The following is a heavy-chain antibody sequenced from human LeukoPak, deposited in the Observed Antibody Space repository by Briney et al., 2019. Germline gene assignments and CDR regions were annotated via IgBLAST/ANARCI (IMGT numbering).Heavy chain of an antibody. Sequence: SVKVSCKASGGAFSSYAISWVRPAPGQGLEWMGGIIPIFGTANYAQKFQGRVTITADESTSTAYMELSSLRSEDTAVYYCARGPVVRGVIPLGPYYYYGMDVWGQGTTVTVSS. J-gene: IGHJ6*02. V-gene: IGHV1-69*13. D-gene: IGHD3-10*01. CDR1: GGAFSSYA. CDR2: IIPIFGTA. CDR3: ARGPVVRGVIPLGPYYYYGMDV.